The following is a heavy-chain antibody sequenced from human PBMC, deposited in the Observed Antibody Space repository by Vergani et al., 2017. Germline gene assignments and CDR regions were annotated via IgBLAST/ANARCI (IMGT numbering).Heavy chain of an antibody. CDR1: GDSVSSNSAA. V-gene: IGHV6-1*01. Sequence: QVQLQQSGPGLVKPSQTLSLTCAISGDSVSSNSAAWNWIRQSPSRGLEWLGRTYYRSKWYNDYAVSVKSRITINPDTSKNQFSLQLNSVTPEDTAVYYCAREYYYDSSGYPGVDDAFDIWGQGTMVTVSS. CDR3: AREYYYDSSGYPGVDDAFDI. J-gene: IGHJ3*02. D-gene: IGHD3-22*01. CDR2: TYYRSKWYN.